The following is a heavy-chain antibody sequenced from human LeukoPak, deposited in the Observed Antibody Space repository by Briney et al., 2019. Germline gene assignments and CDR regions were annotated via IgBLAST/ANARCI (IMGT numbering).Heavy chain of an antibody. D-gene: IGHD2-2*01. CDR3: AREDIVVVPAPRRGAFDI. CDR1: GFTFSSYG. J-gene: IGHJ3*02. CDR2: IWYDGSSK. Sequence: GGSLRLSCAASGFTFSSYGMHWVRQAPGKGLEWVAVIWYDGSSKYYADSVKGRFTISRDNSKNTLYLQMNSLRAEDTAVYYCAREDIVVVPAPRRGAFDIWGQGTMVTVSS. V-gene: IGHV3-33*01.